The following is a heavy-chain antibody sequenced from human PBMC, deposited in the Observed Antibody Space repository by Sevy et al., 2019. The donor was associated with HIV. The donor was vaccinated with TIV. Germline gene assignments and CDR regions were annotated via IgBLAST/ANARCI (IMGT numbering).Heavy chain of an antibody. Sequence: GGSLRLSCAASGFTFSKYSMSWIRQTPGKGLEWVSTFSFGCGKINYADSVKGRFTISRDDSRNTFYLQMNSLRAEDTAIYYCAREGCTNPYDYWGQGTVVTVSS. V-gene: IGHV3-23*01. CDR3: AREGCTNPYDY. CDR1: GFTFSKYS. D-gene: IGHD2-8*01. J-gene: IGHJ4*02. CDR2: FSFGCGKI.